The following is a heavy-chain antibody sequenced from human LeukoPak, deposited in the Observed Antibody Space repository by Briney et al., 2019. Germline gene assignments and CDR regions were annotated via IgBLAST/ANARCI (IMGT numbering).Heavy chain of an antibody. CDR2: IYYSGST. CDR3: ARSQRGYCSSTSCYTGYFDL. D-gene: IGHD2-2*02. J-gene: IGHJ2*01. V-gene: IGHV4-31*03. Sequence: PSQTPSLTCTVSGGSISSGGYYWSWIRQHPGKGLEWIGYIYYSGSTYYNPSLKSRVTISVDTSKNQLSLKLSSVTAADTAVYYCARSQRGYCSSTSCYTGYFDLWGRGTLVTVSS. CDR1: GGSISSGGYY.